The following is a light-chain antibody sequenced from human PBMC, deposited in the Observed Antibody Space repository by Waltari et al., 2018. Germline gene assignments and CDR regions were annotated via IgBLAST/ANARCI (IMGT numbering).Light chain of an antibody. CDR1: QGVSANY. Sequence: SLSVGETATLSCGASQGVSANYLAWYQQKPGQTPRLLIYDTSTRATDIPDRFSGSGSGTGFTLTINRLEPEDFAVYYCQQYGGSSWTFGQGTKVEI. CDR3: QQYGGSSWT. CDR2: DTS. V-gene: IGKV3-20*01. J-gene: IGKJ1*01.